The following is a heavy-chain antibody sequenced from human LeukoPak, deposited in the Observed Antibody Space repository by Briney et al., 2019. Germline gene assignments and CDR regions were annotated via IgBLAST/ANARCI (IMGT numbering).Heavy chain of an antibody. CDR3: ARSRGTALVTRFDY. V-gene: IGHV4-4*07. CDR1: GGSISNYH. CDR2: INTSGST. D-gene: IGHD5-18*01. Sequence: SETLSLTCTVSGGSISNYHWSWIRQPAGKGLEWIGRINTSGSTNYNPSLGSRVTMSVDTSKNQFSLKLNSVTAADTAVYFCARSRGTALVTRFDYWGQGTLVTVSS. J-gene: IGHJ4*02.